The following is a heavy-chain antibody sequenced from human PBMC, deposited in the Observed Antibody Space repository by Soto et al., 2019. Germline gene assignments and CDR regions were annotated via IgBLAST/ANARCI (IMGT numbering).Heavy chain of an antibody. J-gene: IGHJ4*02. V-gene: IGHV1-69*13. D-gene: IGHD5-12*01. CDR3: ARAMATTLYYFDY. CDR2: IIPIFGTA. Sequence: SVKVSCKASGYSFSTHAMHWVRQAPGQGLEWMGGIIPIFGTANYAQKFQGRVTITADESTSTAYMELSSLRSEDTAVYYCARAMATTLYYFDYWGQGTLVTVSS. CDR1: GYSFSTHA.